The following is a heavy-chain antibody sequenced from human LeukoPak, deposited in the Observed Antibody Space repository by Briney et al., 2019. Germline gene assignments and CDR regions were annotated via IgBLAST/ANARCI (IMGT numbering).Heavy chain of an antibody. J-gene: IGHJ4*02. D-gene: IGHD1-26*01. Sequence: PSETLSVTCTVSGYSISSGYYWGWFRQPPGKGLEWIGSIYHSGSTYYNPSLKSRVTISVDTSKNQFSLKLSSVTAADTAVYYCARDLGEWELLRSHFDYWGQGTLVTVSS. CDR1: GYSISSGYY. CDR2: IYHSGST. V-gene: IGHV4-38-2*02. CDR3: ARDLGEWELLRSHFDY.